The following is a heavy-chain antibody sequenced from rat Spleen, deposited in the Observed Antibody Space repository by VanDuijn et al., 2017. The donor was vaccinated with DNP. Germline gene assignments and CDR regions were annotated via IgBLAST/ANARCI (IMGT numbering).Heavy chain of an antibody. CDR1: GFNFNDYL. V-gene: IGHV4-2*01. J-gene: IGHJ2*01. Sequence: EVKLVESGGGLVQPGRSLKLSCAASGFNFNDYLMGWGRQAPGKGLEWLGELKQDSSTIKYTPSLKDKFTISRDNAQNTLYLQMSGLGSEDTATYYCARGPNYGSGPDYFEYWGQGVMVTVSS. CDR2: LKQDSSTI. CDR3: ARGPNYGSGPDYFEY. D-gene: IGHD1-11*01.